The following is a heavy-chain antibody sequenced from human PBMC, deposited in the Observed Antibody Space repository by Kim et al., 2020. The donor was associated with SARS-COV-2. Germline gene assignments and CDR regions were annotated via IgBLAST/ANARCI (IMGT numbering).Heavy chain of an antibody. D-gene: IGHD2-15*01. CDR2: GGT. J-gene: IGHJ4*02. Sequence: GGTNYNPSLTSRVTMSVDTSKNQFSLKLSSVTAADTAVYYCAGRLPYFDYWGQGTLVTVSS. V-gene: IGHV4-4*07. CDR3: AGRLPYFDY.